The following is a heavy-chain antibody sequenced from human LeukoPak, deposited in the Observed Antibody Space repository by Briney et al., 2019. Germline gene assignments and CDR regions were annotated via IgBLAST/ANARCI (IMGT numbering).Heavy chain of an antibody. J-gene: IGHJ3*02. V-gene: IGHV3-74*01. CDR1: GFTFSSYW. D-gene: IGHD3-10*02. Sequence: GGSLRLSCAAAGFTFSSYWMHWVRQVPGKGLVWVSRIHSDGRTTGYADSVKGRFTISRDDAKNTLYLQMNSLRVEDTAVYYCGSPRTFSGRNVLDMWGQGTMVTVSS. CDR3: GSPRTFSGRNVLDM. CDR2: IHSDGRTT.